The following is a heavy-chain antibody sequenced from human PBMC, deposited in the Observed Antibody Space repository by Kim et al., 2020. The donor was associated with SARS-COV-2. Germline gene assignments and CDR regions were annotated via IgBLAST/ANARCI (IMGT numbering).Heavy chain of an antibody. D-gene: IGHD6-13*01. CDR3: ARDPRRGIAAAGWFDP. Sequence: SETLSLTCTVSGGSISSYYWSWIRQPPGKGLEWIGYIYYSGSTNYNPSLKSRGTISVDTSKNQFSLKLSSVTAADTAVYYCARDPRRGIAAAGWFDPWGQGTLVTVSS. CDR2: IYYSGST. V-gene: IGHV4-59*01. J-gene: IGHJ5*02. CDR1: GGSISSYY.